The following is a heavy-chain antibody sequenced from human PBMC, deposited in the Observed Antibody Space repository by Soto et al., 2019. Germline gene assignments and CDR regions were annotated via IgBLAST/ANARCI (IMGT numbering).Heavy chain of an antibody. CDR3: ASLGYSYGYGYYYYYGMDV. CDR1: GVSFSGYY. D-gene: IGHD5-18*01. V-gene: IGHV4-34*01. CDR2: INHSGST. Sequence: QVQLQQWGAGLLKPSETLSLTCAVYGVSFSGYYWSWIRQPPGKGLEWIGEINHSGSTNYNPSLKSRVPISVYTSKNQFSLKLSSVTAADTAVYYCASLGYSYGYGYYYYYGMDVWGQGTTVTVSS. J-gene: IGHJ6*02.